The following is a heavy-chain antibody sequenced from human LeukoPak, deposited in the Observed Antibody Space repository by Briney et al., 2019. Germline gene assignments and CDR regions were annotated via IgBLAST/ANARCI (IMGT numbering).Heavy chain of an antibody. Sequence: PGGSLRLSCAASGFTFSSYSMNWVRQAPGKGLEWVSYISSSSSTIYYADSVKGRFTISRDNSKNTLYLQMNSLRAEDTAVYYCAKEPHPLGYCSGGSCRVDAFDIWGQGTMVTVSS. CDR2: ISSSSSTI. V-gene: IGHV3-48*01. J-gene: IGHJ3*02. CDR1: GFTFSSYS. D-gene: IGHD2-15*01. CDR3: AKEPHPLGYCSGGSCRVDAFDI.